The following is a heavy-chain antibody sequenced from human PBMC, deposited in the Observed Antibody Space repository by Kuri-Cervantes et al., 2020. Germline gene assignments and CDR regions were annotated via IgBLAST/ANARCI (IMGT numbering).Heavy chain of an antibody. CDR2: IYHSGST. CDR3: ARDPGGGSWFDP. CDR1: GGSFSGYY. Sequence: GSLRLSCAVYGGSFSGYYWSWIRQPPGKGLEWIGEIYHSGSTNYNPSLKSRVTISVDKSKNQFSLKLSSVTAADTAVYYCARDPGGGSWFDPWGQGTLVTVSS. D-gene: IGHD1-26*01. J-gene: IGHJ5*02. V-gene: IGHV4-34*01.